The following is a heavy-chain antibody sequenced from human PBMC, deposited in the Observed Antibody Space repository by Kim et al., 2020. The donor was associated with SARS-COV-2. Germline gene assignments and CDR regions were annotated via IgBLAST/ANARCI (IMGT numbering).Heavy chain of an antibody. V-gene: IGHV4-34*01. CDR1: GGSFSGYY. CDR2: IDHSGST. CDR3: ASGRVGVVPSPILGLGPYFEYFIMDV. Sequence: SETLSLTCSVYGGSFSGYYWSWIRQPPGKGLEWIGQIDHSGSTNYNPSLKSRVTISTDMSRNQFSLRLSSVTAADTGFYYCASGRVGVVPSPILGLGPYFEYFIMDVWGHGSTVTVSS. J-gene: IGHJ6*02. D-gene: IGHD1-26*01.